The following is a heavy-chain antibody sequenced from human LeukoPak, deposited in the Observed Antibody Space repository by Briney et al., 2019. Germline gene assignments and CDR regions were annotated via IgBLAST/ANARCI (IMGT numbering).Heavy chain of an antibody. CDR3: AIRGYYDTTYAYDYHTMDV. V-gene: IGHV3-48*02. CDR2: ISGSSRTI. CDR1: GINFSGYS. Sequence: GGSLRLSCAASGINFSGYSMHWVRQAPGKGLEWVSYISGSSRTIYYADSVKGRFTISRDNAKNSLHLQINSLRDEDTAVYYCAIRGYYDTTYAYDYHTMDVWGQGTAVTVSS. D-gene: IGHD3-22*01. J-gene: IGHJ6*02.